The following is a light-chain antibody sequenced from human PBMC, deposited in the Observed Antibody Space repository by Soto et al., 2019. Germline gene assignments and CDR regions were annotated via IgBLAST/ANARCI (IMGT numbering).Light chain of an antibody. J-gene: IGLJ2*01. CDR3: QVYASSTRVI. V-gene: IGLV3-9*01. Sequence: SYELTQPLSVSVALGQTARITCEGDNIGSKNVHWYQQKPGQAPVLVIYRDFNRPSGIPERFSGSNSGNTATLTISRAQAGDEADFYCQVYASSTRVIFGGGPQLTVL. CDR1: NIGSKN. CDR2: RDF.